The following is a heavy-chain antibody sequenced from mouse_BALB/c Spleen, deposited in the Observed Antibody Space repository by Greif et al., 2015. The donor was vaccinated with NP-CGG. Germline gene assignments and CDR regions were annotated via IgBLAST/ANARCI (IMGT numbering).Heavy chain of an antibody. Sequence: VQLQESGAELVKPGASVKLSCKASGYTFTSYYMYWVKQRPGQGLEWIGEINPSNGGTNFNEKFKSKATLTVDKSSSTAYMQLSSLTSGDSAVYYCTRSGYYYIFDYWGQGTTLTVSS. CDR2: INPSNGGT. CDR3: TRSGYYYIFDY. CDR1: GYTFTSYY. J-gene: IGHJ2*01. V-gene: IGHV1S81*02. D-gene: IGHD1-1*01.